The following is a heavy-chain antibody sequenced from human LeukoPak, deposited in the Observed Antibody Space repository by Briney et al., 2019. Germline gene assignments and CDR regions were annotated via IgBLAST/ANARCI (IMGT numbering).Heavy chain of an antibody. D-gene: IGHD5-18*01. J-gene: IGHJ4*02. CDR3: ARGYSYGYNYFDY. V-gene: IGHV3-49*04. CDR1: GFTFGDYA. Sequence: QPGRSLRHSCTDSGFTFGDYAMSWVRQAPGKGPARVGFIRSKAYGGTTEYAASVRGRFTISRDDSKSIAYLQMNSLKTEDTAVYYCARGYSYGYNYFDYWGQGTLVTVSS. CDR2: IRSKAYGGTT.